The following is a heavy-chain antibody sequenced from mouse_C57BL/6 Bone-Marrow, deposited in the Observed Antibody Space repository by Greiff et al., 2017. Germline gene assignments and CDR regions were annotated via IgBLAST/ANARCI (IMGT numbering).Heavy chain of an antibody. D-gene: IGHD2-4*01. CDR1: GYTFTSYW. V-gene: IGHV1-59*01. CDR2: IDPSDSYT. CDR3: EKTVYYDYDGGYFDV. J-gene: IGHJ1*03. Sequence: QVHVKQPGAELVRPGTSVKLSCTASGYTFTSYWMHWVKQRPGQGLEWIGVIDPSDSYTNYNQKFKGKATLTVDTSSSTAYMQLSSLTSEDSAVYYWEKTVYYDYDGGYFDVWGTGTTVTVSS.